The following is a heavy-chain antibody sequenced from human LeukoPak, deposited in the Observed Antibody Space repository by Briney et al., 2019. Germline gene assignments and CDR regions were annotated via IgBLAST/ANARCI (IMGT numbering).Heavy chain of an antibody. V-gene: IGHV4-61*01. Sequence: PSETLSLTCTVSGGSISSSSYYWSWIRQPPGKGLEWIGYIYYSGSTNYNPSLKSRVTISVDTSKNQFSLKLSSVTAADTAVYYCARVPISGPYTMSIDYWGQGTLVTVSS. CDR1: GGSISSSSYY. CDR3: ARVPISGPYTMSIDY. J-gene: IGHJ4*02. D-gene: IGHD3-10*02. CDR2: IYYSGST.